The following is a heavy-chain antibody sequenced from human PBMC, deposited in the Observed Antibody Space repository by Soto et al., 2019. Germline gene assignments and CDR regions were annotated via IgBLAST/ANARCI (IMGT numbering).Heavy chain of an antibody. D-gene: IGHD3-22*01. CDR3: ARHGGRYYDSSGYYFDY. J-gene: IGHJ4*02. Sequence: SETLSLTCTVSGGSISSYYWSWIRQPPGKGLEWIGYIYYSGSTNYNPSLKSRVTISVDTSKNQFSLKLSSVTAADTAVYYCARHGGRYYDSSGYYFDYWAQGTLVTVSS. CDR1: GGSISSYY. V-gene: IGHV4-59*08. CDR2: IYYSGST.